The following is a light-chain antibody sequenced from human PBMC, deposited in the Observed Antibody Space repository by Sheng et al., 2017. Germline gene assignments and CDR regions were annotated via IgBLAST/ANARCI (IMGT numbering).Light chain of an antibody. Sequence: SYDLTQVPSVSVSPGQTASITCSGDNLGNKYSSWYQQKPGQSPLLVIYEDTKRPSGIPDRFSGSNSGNTATLTISGTQAFDEADYYCQAWDSYIVIFGGGTKLTVL. CDR1: NLGNKY. CDR2: EDT. CDR3: QAWDSYIVI. V-gene: IGLV3-1*01. J-gene: IGLJ2*01.